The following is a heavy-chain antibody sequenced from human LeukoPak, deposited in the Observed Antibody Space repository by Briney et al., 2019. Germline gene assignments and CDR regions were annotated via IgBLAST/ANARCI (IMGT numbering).Heavy chain of an antibody. V-gene: IGHV4-59*01. J-gene: IGHJ5*02. CDR2: IYYSGSN. CDR1: GFTFSDYY. CDR3: AGRISPNWFDP. Sequence: LRLSCAASGFTFSDYYMSWIRQPPGKGLEWIGYIYYSGSNNYNPSLKSRVSISIDTSKNQFSLKLSSVTAADTAVYYCAGRISPNWFDPWGQGTLVTVSS.